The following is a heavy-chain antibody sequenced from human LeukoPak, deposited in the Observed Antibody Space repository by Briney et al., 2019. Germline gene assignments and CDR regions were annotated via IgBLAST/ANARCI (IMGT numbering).Heavy chain of an antibody. Sequence: PSASVKVSCKASGYTFTSYYMHWVRQAPGQGLEWMGIVNPSGDNTTHAQKFQGRVTMTKDTSTSAVHMELSSLRSEDTAVYYCARGSSYINPPDYWGQGTLVTVSS. CDR3: ARGSSYINPPDY. J-gene: IGHJ4*02. CDR2: VNPSGDNT. V-gene: IGHV1-46*01. D-gene: IGHD4-11*01. CDR1: GYTFTSYY.